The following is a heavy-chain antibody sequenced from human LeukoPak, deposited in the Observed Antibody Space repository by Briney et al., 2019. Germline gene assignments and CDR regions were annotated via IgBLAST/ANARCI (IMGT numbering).Heavy chain of an antibody. CDR1: GGSISRSNW. CDR2: IHDTGST. Sequence: SETLSLTCTVSGGSISRSNWWSWVRQPPGKGLEWIGEIHDTGSTNYNPPLKSRVTMSLDKSKNQFSLNLNSVTAADTAVYYCATYYDILSGYTFDYWGQGTLVTVSS. J-gene: IGHJ4*02. V-gene: IGHV4-4*02. CDR3: ATYYDILSGYTFDY. D-gene: IGHD3-9*01.